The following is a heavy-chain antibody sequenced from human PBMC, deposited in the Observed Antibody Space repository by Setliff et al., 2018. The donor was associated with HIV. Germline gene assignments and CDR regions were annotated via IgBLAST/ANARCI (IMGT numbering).Heavy chain of an antibody. Sequence: SETLSLTCTVSGDLINNHNWNWIRQSPEKGLEWLGNIPYSGTSNYNSSLKSRIVISLDTSKKQFSLHFYSVTAADTAVYYCARSRIRGYYDTSPAMAFDIWGQGTMVTVSS. CDR2: IPYSGTS. J-gene: IGHJ3*02. D-gene: IGHD3-22*01. CDR3: ARSRIRGYYDTSPAMAFDI. V-gene: IGHV4-59*08. CDR1: GDLINNHN.